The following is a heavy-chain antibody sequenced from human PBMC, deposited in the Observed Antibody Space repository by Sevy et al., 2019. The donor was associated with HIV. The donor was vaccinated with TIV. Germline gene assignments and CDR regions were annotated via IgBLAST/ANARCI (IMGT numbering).Heavy chain of an antibody. D-gene: IGHD3-3*01. V-gene: IGHV3-30*04. Sequence: GGSLRLSCTASGFVFSSYAMHWIRQAPGKGLEWVAFIAYDGSNKNYADSVKGRFTLSRDNSKNTLYLQMNSLGAEDTAVYYCARPRFLEWLSSAAFDIWGQGTMVTVSS. CDR3: ARPRFLEWLSSAAFDI. J-gene: IGHJ3*02. CDR1: GFVFSSYA. CDR2: IAYDGSNK.